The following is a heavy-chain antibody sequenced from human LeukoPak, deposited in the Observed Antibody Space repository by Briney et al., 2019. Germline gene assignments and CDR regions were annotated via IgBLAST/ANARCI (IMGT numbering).Heavy chain of an antibody. CDR3: VRDFRSADY. CDR2: ICPDGTGI. V-gene: IGHV3-74*01. J-gene: IGHJ4*02. CDR1: GFIFSLYC. Sequence: QTGGSLRLSCAASGFIFSLYCMHWVRQAPGKGPMWVSRICPDGTGISYADSVKARFTTSRDNAKNTVYLQMNSLREEDTAVYYCVRDFRSADYWGQGTLVTVSS.